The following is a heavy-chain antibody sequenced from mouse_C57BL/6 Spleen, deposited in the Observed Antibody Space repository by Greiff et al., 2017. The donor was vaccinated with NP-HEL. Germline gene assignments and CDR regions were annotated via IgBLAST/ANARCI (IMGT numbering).Heavy chain of an antibody. J-gene: IGHJ2*01. Sequence: EVQRVESEGGLVQPGSSMKLSCTASGFTFSDYYMAWVRQVPEKGLEWVANINYDGSSTYYLDSLKSRFIISRDNAKNILYLQMSSLKSEDTATYYCARERYDYDGYYFDYWGQGTTLTVSS. CDR1: GFTFSDYY. CDR2: INYDGSST. CDR3: ARERYDYDGYYFDY. V-gene: IGHV5-16*01. D-gene: IGHD2-4*01.